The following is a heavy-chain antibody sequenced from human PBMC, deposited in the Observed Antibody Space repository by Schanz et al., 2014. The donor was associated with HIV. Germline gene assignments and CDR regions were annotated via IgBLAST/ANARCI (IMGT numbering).Heavy chain of an antibody. CDR2: ISSTSTYR. Sequence: EVQLLESGGNLVHPGGSLRLSCAAPGFTFRDSVVSWVRQAPGKGLEWIASISSTSTYRFYAGSVKGRFTISRDNSEDTLYLQMNSLGVDDSAIYYCVKRGSEASSNTWFADSWGQGTLVTVSS. CDR3: VKRGSEASSNTWFADS. V-gene: IGHV3-23*01. D-gene: IGHD3-10*01. J-gene: IGHJ4*02. CDR1: GFTFRDSV.